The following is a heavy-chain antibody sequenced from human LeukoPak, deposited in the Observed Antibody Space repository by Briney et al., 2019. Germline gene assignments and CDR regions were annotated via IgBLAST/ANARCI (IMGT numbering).Heavy chain of an antibody. CDR3: ARDPRSYDILTGSKNPRYYYYYMDV. V-gene: IGHV1-69*13. D-gene: IGHD3-9*01. CDR1: GGTFSSYA. Sequence: SVKVSCKASGGTFSSYAISWVRQAPGQGLEWMGGIIPIFGTANYAQKFQGRVTITADESTSTAYMELSSLRSEDTAVYYCARDPRSYDILTGSKNPRYYYYYMDVWGKGTTVTVSS. J-gene: IGHJ6*03. CDR2: IIPIFGTA.